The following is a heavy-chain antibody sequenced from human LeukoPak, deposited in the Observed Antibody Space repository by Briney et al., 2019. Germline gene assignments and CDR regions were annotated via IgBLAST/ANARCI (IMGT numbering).Heavy chain of an antibody. J-gene: IGHJ4*02. CDR2: IKQDGSEK. V-gene: IGHV3-7*01. D-gene: IGHD6-19*01. CDR3: AGDILGWLVDY. CDR1: GFTFSNYW. Sequence: GGSLRLSCAASGFTFSNYWMSWVRQAPGKGLEWVANIKQDGSEKYYVDSVKGRFTISRDNAKNSLYLQMNSLRAEDTAVYYCAGDILGWLVDYWGQGTLVTVSS.